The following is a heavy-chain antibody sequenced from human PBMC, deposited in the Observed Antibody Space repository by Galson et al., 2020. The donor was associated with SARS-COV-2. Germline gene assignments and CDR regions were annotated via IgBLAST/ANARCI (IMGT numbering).Heavy chain of an antibody. D-gene: IGHD1-26*01. CDR2: MSSRGSQI. J-gene: IGHJ2*01. V-gene: IGHV3-21*06. Sequence: KIGESLKISCAASGLTFSKYSMHWVRQAPAKGPEWLSSMSSRGSQIFYADSVPGRFTIPRDDDTNSLFLQMNSLSAEDTVVYYCAKAVGAAVIYYWCFDLWGRGTLVTVSS. CDR1: GLTFSKYS. CDR3: AKAVGAAVIYYWCFDL.